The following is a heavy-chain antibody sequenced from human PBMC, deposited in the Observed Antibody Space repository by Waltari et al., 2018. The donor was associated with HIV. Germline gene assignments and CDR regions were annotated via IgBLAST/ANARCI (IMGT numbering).Heavy chain of an antibody. CDR2: IKQDGSEK. D-gene: IGHD5-12*01. J-gene: IGHJ4*02. V-gene: IGHV3-7*01. Sequence: EEQLVESGGGLVQPGGFLRLHFVASGFTLSSYWMTWVRQAPGKGRECVANIKQDGSEKHDVDSGKRRFTISRDNAKSSLYLEMKSLRSEDTAVYYSATQDGSFGYWGQGTLVTVSS. CDR3: ATQDGSFGY. CDR1: GFTLSSYW.